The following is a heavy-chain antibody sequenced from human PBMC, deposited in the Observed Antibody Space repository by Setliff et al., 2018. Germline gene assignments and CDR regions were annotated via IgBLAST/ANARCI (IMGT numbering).Heavy chain of an antibody. CDR3: ARSRSNFWSGYFNWFDP. CDR1: GYSFTSYW. J-gene: IGHJ5*02. V-gene: IGHV5-51*01. Sequence: PGESLKISCKGSGYSFTSYWIGWVRQMPGKGLEWMGIIYPGDSDTRYSPSFQGQVTISADKSISTAYLHWSSLKASDTAMYYCARSRSNFWSGYFNWFDPWGQGTLVTVSS. CDR2: IYPGDSDT. D-gene: IGHD3-3*01.